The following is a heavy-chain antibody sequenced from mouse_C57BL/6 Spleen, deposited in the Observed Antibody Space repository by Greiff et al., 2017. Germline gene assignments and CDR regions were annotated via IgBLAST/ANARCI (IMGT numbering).Heavy chain of an antibody. V-gene: IGHV1-26*01. CDR2: INPNNGGT. Sequence: VQLQQSGPELVKPGASVKISCKASGYTFTDYYMNWVKQSHGKSLEWIGDINPNNGGTSYNQKFKGKATLTVDKSSSTAYMELRSLTSEDSAVYYCARSGYDYDEGYWYFDVWGTGTTVTVSS. CDR3: ARSGYDYDEGYWYFDV. CDR1: GYTFTDYY. D-gene: IGHD2-4*01. J-gene: IGHJ1*03.